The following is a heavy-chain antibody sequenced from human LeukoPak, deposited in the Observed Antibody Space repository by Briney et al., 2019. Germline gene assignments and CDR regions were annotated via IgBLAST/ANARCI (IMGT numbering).Heavy chain of an antibody. CDR1: GYTFSSCT. Sequence: ASVNVSCKASGYTFSSCTMHWVRQAPGQGLEWMGWINAGNGNTKYSQKLQGRVTMTTDTSTSTAYMELRSLRSDDTAVYYCARAGRHDYGDYGDYWGQGTLVTVSS. V-gene: IGHV1-3*01. CDR2: INAGNGNT. CDR3: ARAGRHDYGDYGDY. J-gene: IGHJ4*02. D-gene: IGHD4-17*01.